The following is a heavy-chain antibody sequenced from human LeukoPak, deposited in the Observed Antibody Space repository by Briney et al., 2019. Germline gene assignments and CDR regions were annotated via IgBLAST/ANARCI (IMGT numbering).Heavy chain of an antibody. J-gene: IGHJ4*02. V-gene: IGHV3-23*01. CDR2: ISGSGGST. CDR3: ANGDKKRITMVRGVMQPFDY. D-gene: IGHD3-10*01. CDR1: GFTFSSFA. Sequence: QPGGSLRLSCAASGFTFSSFAMGWVRQAPGKGLEWVSGISGSGGSTYYADSVKGRFTISRDNSKNTIHLQMNSLRAEDTAVYYCANGDKKRITMVRGVMQPFDYWGQGTLVTVSS.